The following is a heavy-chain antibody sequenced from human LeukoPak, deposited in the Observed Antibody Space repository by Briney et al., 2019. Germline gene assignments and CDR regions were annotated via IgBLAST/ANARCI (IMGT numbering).Heavy chain of an antibody. CDR2: INHSGST. D-gene: IGHD3-3*01. Sequence: SETPSLTCAVYGGSFSGYYWSWIRQPPGKGLEWIGEINHSGSTNYNPSLKSRVTISVDTSKNQFSLKLSSVTAADTAVYYCATRRFDFWSGYSRAFAYWGQRTLVSV. CDR3: ATRRFDFWSGYSRAFAY. CDR1: GGSFSGYY. J-gene: IGHJ4*02. V-gene: IGHV4-34*01.